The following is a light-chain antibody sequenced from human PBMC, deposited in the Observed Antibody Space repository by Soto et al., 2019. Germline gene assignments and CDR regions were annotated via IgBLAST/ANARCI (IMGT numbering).Light chain of an antibody. Sequence: EIVLTQSPGTLSLSPGERATLCCRASQSVSSNYLAWYQQKPGQAPRLLIYGASSRATGIPDRFSGSGSGTDFTLIISRLEPEDFAVFYCQQYGSSPFTFGPGTRVDIK. J-gene: IGKJ3*01. V-gene: IGKV3-20*01. CDR3: QQYGSSPFT. CDR2: GAS. CDR1: QSVSSNY.